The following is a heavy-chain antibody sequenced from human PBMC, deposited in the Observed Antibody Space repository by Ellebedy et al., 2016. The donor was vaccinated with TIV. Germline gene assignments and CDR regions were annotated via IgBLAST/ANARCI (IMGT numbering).Heavy chain of an antibody. J-gene: IGHJ4*02. Sequence: PGGSLRLSCAASGFTFSSYGFRWVCQAPWKELARLPGISGRDGTTYHADSVKGRFTISRDNSKNTLYLQMNSLRAEDTAVYNCTRDSGWEHDYWGQGTLVTVSS. D-gene: IGHD4-23*01. V-gene: IGHV3-23*01. CDR2: ISGRDGTT. CDR1: GFTFSSYG. CDR3: TRDSGWEHDY.